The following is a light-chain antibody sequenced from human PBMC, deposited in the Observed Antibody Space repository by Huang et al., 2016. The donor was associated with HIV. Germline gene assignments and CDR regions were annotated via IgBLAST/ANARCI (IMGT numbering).Light chain of an antibody. Sequence: DIQMTQSPSSLSASVGDRVTITCRASQDIRSNLAWFQQTPGKAPKSLIYDASTLQSGGPSKFSGNGYGTDFTLTISSLQPEDIATYYCQQSNTFPLTFGGGTKVEI. CDR1: QDIRSN. J-gene: IGKJ4*01. CDR3: QQSNTFPLT. CDR2: DAS. V-gene: IGKV1-16*02.